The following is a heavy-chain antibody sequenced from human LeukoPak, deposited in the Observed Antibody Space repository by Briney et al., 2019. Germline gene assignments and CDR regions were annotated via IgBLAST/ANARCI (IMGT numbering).Heavy chain of an antibody. J-gene: IGHJ5*02. CDR1: GGSISSYY. CDR2: IYYCGST. CDR3: ARESRSWLQLVWFDP. V-gene: IGHV4-59*01. Sequence: SETLSLTCTVSGGSISSYYWSWIRQPPGKGLEWVGHIYYCGSTNYNPSLKSRVTISVDTSKNQFSLRLTSVTAADTAVYYCARESRSWLQLVWFDPWVQGGLVTVCS. D-gene: IGHD5-24*01.